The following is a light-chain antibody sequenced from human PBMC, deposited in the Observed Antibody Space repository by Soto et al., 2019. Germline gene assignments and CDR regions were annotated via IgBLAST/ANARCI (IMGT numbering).Light chain of an antibody. CDR1: QSVSSY. J-gene: IGKJ1*01. CDR2: DAS. V-gene: IGKV3-11*01. Sequence: EIVLTQSPATLSLSPGEPAALSWRASQSVSSYLAWYQQKPGQAPRLLIYDASNRATGIPDRFSGSGSGTDFTLTISSLQPEDFATYYCQQYDSFSVTFGQGTKVDIK. CDR3: QQYDSFSVT.